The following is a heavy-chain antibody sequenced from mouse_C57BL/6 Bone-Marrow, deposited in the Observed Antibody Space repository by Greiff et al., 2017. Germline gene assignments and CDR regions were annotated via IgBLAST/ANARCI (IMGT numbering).Heavy chain of an antibody. D-gene: IGHD2-2*01. V-gene: IGHV1-64*01. J-gene: IGHJ3*01. CDR1: GYTFTSYW. CDR2: IHPNSGST. Sequence: QVQLQQPGAELVKPGASVKLSCKASGYTFTSYWMHWVKQRPGQGLEWIGMIHPNSGSTNYNEKFKGKATLTVDKSSSTAYMQLSSLTSEDSAVYYCARWIYYGCGCFAYWGQGTLVTVSA. CDR3: ARWIYYGCGCFAY.